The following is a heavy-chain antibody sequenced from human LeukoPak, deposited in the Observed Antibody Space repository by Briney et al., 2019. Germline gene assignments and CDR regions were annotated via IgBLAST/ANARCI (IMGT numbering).Heavy chain of an antibody. J-gene: IGHJ4*02. V-gene: IGHV1-18*01. CDR2: ISAYNGNT. CDR3: ARLLDYYDSSGYSADY. CDR1: GYTFTSYG. Sequence: ASVKVSCKASGYTFTSYGISWVRQAPGQGLEWMGWISAYNGNTNYAQKLQGRVTMTRDTSTSTVYMELSSLRSEDTAVYYCARLLDYYDSSGYSADYWGQGTLVTVSS. D-gene: IGHD3-22*01.